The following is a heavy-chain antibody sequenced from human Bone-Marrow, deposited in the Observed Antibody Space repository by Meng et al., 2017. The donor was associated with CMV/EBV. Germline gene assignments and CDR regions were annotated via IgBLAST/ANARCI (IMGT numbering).Heavy chain of an antibody. CDR2: INHSGIT. V-gene: IGHV4-34*01. J-gene: IGHJ4*02. CDR1: GGSFSGQY. Sequence: SETLSLTCTVYGGSFSGQYCSWIRQPPGKGLEWIGEINHSGITNYNASLKSRVTISVDTSKKQFSLKLSSVTAADTAVYYCARVPLHYWGQGTLVTFSS. CDR3: ARVPLHY.